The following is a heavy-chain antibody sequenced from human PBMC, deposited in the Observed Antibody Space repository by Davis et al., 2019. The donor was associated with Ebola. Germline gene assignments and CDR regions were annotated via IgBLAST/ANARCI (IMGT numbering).Heavy chain of an antibody. CDR1: GLIFNNYW. D-gene: IGHD3/OR15-3a*01. CDR3: ASGDGRGRSYDMHV. V-gene: IGHV3-7*03. J-gene: IGHJ6*03. Sequence: GESLKIPCAASGLIFNNYWMSWIRQAPGKGLEWVAIIKEDGGEKYYVDSVKGRFTISRDNAKNSLFLEMNSLRAEDTAFYYCASGDGRGRSYDMHVWGQGTTVTVSS. CDR2: IKEDGGEK.